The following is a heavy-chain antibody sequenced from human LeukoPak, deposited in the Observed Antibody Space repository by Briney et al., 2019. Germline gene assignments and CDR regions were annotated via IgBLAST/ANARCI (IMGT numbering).Heavy chain of an antibody. D-gene: IGHD2-2*01. Sequence: PGGSLRLSCAVSGFTLSSNYMSWVRQAPGKGLEGVTVMYSGGTRYYADSVRGGFTISRDNTMNALYLQMNRLRAEDTDLYYCARDQGCTSSTCRNNWFDPWGQGTQVTVSS. V-gene: IGHV3-66*01. J-gene: IGHJ5*02. CDR1: GFTLSSNY. CDR3: ARDQGCTSSTCRNNWFDP. CDR2: MYSGGTR.